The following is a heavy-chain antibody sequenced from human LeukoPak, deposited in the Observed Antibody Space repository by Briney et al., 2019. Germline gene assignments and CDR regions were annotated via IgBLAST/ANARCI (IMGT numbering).Heavy chain of an antibody. Sequence: GASVKVSCKASGYTFTSYGISWVRQAPGQGLEWMGWISAYNGNTNYAQKLQGRFTMTTDTSTSTAYMELRSLRSDDTAVYYCARARLYCSGGSCFPFDYWGQGTLVTVSS. CDR1: GYTFTSYG. V-gene: IGHV1-18*04. D-gene: IGHD2-15*01. CDR2: ISAYNGNT. CDR3: ARARLYCSGGSCFPFDY. J-gene: IGHJ4*02.